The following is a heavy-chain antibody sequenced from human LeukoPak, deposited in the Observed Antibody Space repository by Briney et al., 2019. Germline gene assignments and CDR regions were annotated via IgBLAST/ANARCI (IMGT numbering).Heavy chain of an antibody. D-gene: IGHD3-10*01. CDR1: GGSISSDY. CDR2: IYYSGGT. V-gene: IGHV4-59*01. CDR3: ARDDWNYYGSGSYTAFDI. Sequence: PSETLSLTCTVSGGSISSDYWSWIRQRPGKGLEWIGYIYYSGGTNYNPSLKSRVTISVDTSKNQFSLKLSSVTAADTAVYYCARDDWNYYGSGSYTAFDIWGQGTMVTVSS. J-gene: IGHJ3*02.